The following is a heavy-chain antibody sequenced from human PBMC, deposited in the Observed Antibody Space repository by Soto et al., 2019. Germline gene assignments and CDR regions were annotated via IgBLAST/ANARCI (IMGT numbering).Heavy chain of an antibody. CDR1: GGSFSGYY. V-gene: IGHV4-59*08. CDR2: IYYSGST. CDR3: ARLEGIAAAVDWLDP. Sequence: PSETLSLTCAVYGGSFSGYYWSWIRQPPGKGLEWIGYIYYSGSTNYNPSLKSRVTISVDTSKNQFSLKLSSVTAADTAVYYCARLEGIAAAVDWLDPWGQGTLVTVSS. J-gene: IGHJ5*02. D-gene: IGHD6-13*01.